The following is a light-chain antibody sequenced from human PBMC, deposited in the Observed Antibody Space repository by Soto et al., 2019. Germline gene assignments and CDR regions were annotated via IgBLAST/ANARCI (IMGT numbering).Light chain of an antibody. Sequence: QSVLTQPASVSGSPGQSITISCTGTSSDVDDYNYVSWYQQHPGKAPKLIISDVNTRPSGVSSRFSGSKSDTTASLTISGLQAEDEADYYCSSYPSTNTVLFGGGTKVTVL. V-gene: IGLV2-14*03. CDR1: SSDVDDYNY. CDR3: SSYPSTNTVL. CDR2: DVN. J-gene: IGLJ2*01.